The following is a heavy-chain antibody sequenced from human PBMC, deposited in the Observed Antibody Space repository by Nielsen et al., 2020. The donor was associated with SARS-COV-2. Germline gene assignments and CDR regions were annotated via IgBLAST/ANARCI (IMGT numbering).Heavy chain of an antibody. V-gene: IGHV1-8*01. D-gene: IGHD2-8*01. Sequence: ASVKVSCKASGYTFTSYDINWVRQATGQGLEWMGWMNPNSGNTGYAQKFQGRVTMTRNTSISTAYMELSSLRSEDTAVYYCARRPYCTNGVCYPFDYWGQGTLVTVSS. CDR1: GYTFTSYD. J-gene: IGHJ4*02. CDR3: ARRPYCTNGVCYPFDY. CDR2: MNPNSGNT.